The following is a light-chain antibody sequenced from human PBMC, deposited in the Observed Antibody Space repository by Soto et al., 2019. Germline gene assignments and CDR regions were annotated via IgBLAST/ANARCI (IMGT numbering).Light chain of an antibody. V-gene: IGLV1-40*01. J-gene: IGLJ2*01. CDR1: SSNIGAGYD. CDR3: QSYDSSLSGPVV. CDR2: GNS. Sequence: QSVLTQPPSVSGAPGQRVTISCTGSSSNIGAGYDVHWYQQLPGTAPKLLIYGNSNRPSGVPDRFSGSKSGTSASLAITGLQADDEADYYCQSYDSSLSGPVVFGGGTTLTVL.